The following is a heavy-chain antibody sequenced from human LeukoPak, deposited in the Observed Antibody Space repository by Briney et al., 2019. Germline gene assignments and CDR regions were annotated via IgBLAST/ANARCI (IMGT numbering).Heavy chain of an antibody. D-gene: IGHD3-10*01. V-gene: IGHV4-30-2*01. CDR1: GGSISSGGYS. Sequence: SQTLSLTCAVSGGSISSGGYSWSWIRQPPGKGLEWIGYIYHSGSTYYNPTLKSRVTISVDTSKNQFSLKLSSVTAADTAVYYCAREGDYYGSGNWFDPWGQGTLVTVSS. CDR2: IYHSGST. CDR3: AREGDYYGSGNWFDP. J-gene: IGHJ5*02.